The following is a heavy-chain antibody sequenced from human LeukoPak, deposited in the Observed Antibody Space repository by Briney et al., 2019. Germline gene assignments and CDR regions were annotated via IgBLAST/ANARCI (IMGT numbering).Heavy chain of an antibody. J-gene: IGHJ4*02. V-gene: IGHV3-33*08. CDR1: GFTFSSYA. Sequence: GGSLRLSCAASGFTFSSYAMSWVRQAPGKGLEWVAVIWYDGSNKYYADSVKGRFTISRDNSKNTLYPQMNSLRAEDTAVYYCARDPQSDYGDWGQGTLVTVSS. CDR3: ARDPQSDYGD. D-gene: IGHD4-17*01. CDR2: IWYDGSNK.